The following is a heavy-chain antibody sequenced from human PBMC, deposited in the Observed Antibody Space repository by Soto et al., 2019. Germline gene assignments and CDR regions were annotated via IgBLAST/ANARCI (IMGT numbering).Heavy chain of an antibody. D-gene: IGHD6-13*01. J-gene: IGHJ6*02. CDR1: GFTFSSYA. CDR2: ISSNGGST. CDR3: VKDPASSSWFYGMDV. Sequence: GGSLRLSCAASGFTFSSYAMHWVRQAPGKGLEYVSAISSNGGSTYYADSVKGRFTISRDNSKNTLYLQMSSLRAEDTAVYYCVKDPASSSWFYGMDVWGQGTTVTV. V-gene: IGHV3-64D*06.